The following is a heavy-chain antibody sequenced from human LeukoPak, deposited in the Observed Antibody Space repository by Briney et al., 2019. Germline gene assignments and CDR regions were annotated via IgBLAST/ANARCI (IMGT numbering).Heavy chain of an antibody. Sequence: GGSLRLSCAASGFTFSSYGMHWVRQAPGKGLEWVAVISYDGSNKYYADSVKGRFTISRDNSKNTLYLQMNSLRAGDTAVYYCAKDLRSGSYDYWGQGTLVTVSS. J-gene: IGHJ4*02. V-gene: IGHV3-30*18. CDR3: AKDLRSGSYDY. D-gene: IGHD1-26*01. CDR1: GFTFSSYG. CDR2: ISYDGSNK.